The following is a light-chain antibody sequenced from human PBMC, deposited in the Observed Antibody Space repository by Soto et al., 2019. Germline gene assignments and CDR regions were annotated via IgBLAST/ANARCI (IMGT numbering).Light chain of an antibody. V-gene: IGKV1-5*01. CDR1: QTISSS. CDR2: DAS. CDR3: QQHNDYTAVT. J-gene: IGKJ2*01. Sequence: DIQMTQSPSTLSASVGDRVTITCRASQTISSSLAWYRHKPGKAPKLLIFDASTLQTGVPSRFSGSGFGTEFTLTIIGLQPDDFATYYCQQHNDYTAVTFGQGTKLEIK.